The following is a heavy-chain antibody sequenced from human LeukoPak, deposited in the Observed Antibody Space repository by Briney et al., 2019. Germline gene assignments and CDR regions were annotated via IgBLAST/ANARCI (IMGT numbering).Heavy chain of an antibody. CDR3: ARASGADRPSDY. Sequence: SETLSLTCTVSGGSISSYYCNWIRQPPGQRPEWIGYISYIGSTNYHPSLKRRVTMSVDLSKDQFSLKLSSVTAADTAVYYCARASGADRPSDYWGQGTLVTVSS. V-gene: IGHV4-59*01. CDR2: ISYIGST. D-gene: IGHD3-10*01. J-gene: IGHJ4*02. CDR1: GGSISSYY.